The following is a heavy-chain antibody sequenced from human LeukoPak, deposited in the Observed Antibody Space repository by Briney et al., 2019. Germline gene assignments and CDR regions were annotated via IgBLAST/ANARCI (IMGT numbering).Heavy chain of an antibody. CDR1: GGSISSYY. CDR2: IYYSGST. Sequence: PSETLCLTSALSGGSISSYYWSWIRQPPGKGLEWIGYIYYSGSTNYNPSLKSRVTISVDTSKNQFSLKLSSVTAADTAVYYCARLPGTAAGLIDYWGQGTLVTVSS. D-gene: IGHD6-13*01. CDR3: ARLPGTAAGLIDY. J-gene: IGHJ4*02. V-gene: IGHV4-59*01.